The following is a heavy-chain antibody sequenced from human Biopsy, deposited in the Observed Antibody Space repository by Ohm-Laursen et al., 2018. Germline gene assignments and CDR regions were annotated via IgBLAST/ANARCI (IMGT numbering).Heavy chain of an antibody. J-gene: IGHJ4*02. CDR3: ATPFQYYDSWGGYPPFDH. D-gene: IGHD3-3*01. Sequence: VSSVKVSCKASGGTFSNYAISWVRQAPGEGLEWMGGIIAVFGLVNYAPKFQGRVSITADKSTTTAYMELSNLKSEDTAVYYCATPFQYYDSWGGYPPFDHWGQGTLVTVSS. V-gene: IGHV1-69*17. CDR1: GGTFSNYA. CDR2: IIAVFGLV.